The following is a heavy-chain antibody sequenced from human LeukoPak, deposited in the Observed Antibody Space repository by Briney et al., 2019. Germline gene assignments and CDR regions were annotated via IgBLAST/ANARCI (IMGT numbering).Heavy chain of an antibody. J-gene: IGHJ3*02. CDR1: GFTVTSNY. CDR2: IWSDGSNK. D-gene: IGHD4/OR15-4a*01. V-gene: IGHV3-33*08. CDR3: ARRQGAAFGI. Sequence: GGSLRLSCAASGFTVTSNYMSWVRQAPGRGLEWVALIWSDGSNKYYADSVKGRFTISRDNSENTLYLQMNSLRAEDTAVYYCARRQGAAFGIWGQGTMVTVSS.